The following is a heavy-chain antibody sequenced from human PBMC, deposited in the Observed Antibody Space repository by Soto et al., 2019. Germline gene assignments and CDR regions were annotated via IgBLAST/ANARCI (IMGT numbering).Heavy chain of an antibody. J-gene: IGHJ5*02. CDR2: INPSTGST. D-gene: IGHD2-2*01. CDR3: ARDLRYCSSTTCYTRGDNWFDP. V-gene: IGHV1-46*01. CDR1: GYTFTSYY. Sequence: GASVKVSCKASGYTFTSYYMHWVRQAPGQGLEWMGIINPSTGSTTYAQKFQGRLTMTRDASTSTVYMELSSLRSEDTAVYYCARDLRYCSSTTCYTRGDNWFDPWGQGTLVTVSS.